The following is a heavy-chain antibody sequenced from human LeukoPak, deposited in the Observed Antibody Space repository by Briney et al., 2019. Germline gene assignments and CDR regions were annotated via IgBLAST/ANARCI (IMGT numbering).Heavy chain of an antibody. D-gene: IGHD1-14*01. CDR3: ANNLKHSDAFDI. CDR1: GDSVSSNNAA. V-gene: IGHV6-1*01. Sequence: SQTLSLTCAISGDSVSSNNAAWNWIRQSPSRGLEWLGRTYYRSKWYNDYAVAVKSRITINPDTSKNQFSLQLNSVTPEDTAVYYCANNLKHSDAFDIWGQGTMVTVS. J-gene: IGHJ3*02. CDR2: TYYRSKWYN.